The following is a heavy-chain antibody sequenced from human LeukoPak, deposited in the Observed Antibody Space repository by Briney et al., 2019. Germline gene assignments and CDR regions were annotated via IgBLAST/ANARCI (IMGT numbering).Heavy chain of an antibody. CDR1: GGSISSCY. V-gene: IGHV4-4*07. D-gene: IGHD3-10*02. CDR3: ARITMSVAFDI. Sequence: NTSETLSLTCTVSGGSISSCYWSWIRQPAGKGLEWIGRIYTSGSTNYNPSLKSRVTMSVDTSKNQFSLKLSSVTAADTAVYYCARITMSVAFDIWGQGTMVTVSS. J-gene: IGHJ3*02. CDR2: IYTSGST.